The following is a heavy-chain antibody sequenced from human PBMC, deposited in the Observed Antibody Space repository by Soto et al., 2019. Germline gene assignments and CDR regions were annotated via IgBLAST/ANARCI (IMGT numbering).Heavy chain of an antibody. CDR1: GFTFSNAW. D-gene: IGHD2-2*01. CDR3: IHCSSTSCYAFDI. CDR2: IKSKTDGGTT. J-gene: IGHJ3*02. V-gene: IGHV3-15*01. Sequence: EVQLVESGGGLVQPGGSLRLSCAASGFTFSNAWMSWVRQAPGKGLEWVGRIKSKTDGGTTDYAAPVKGRFTISRDDSKNTLYLQMNSLKTEDTAVYYCIHCSSTSCYAFDIWGQGTMVTVSS.